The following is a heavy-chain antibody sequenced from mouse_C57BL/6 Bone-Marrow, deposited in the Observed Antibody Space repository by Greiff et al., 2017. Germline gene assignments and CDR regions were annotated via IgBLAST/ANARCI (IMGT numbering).Heavy chain of an antibody. J-gene: IGHJ4*01. CDR3: AKNRVYAMDY. Sequence: VQVVESGAELARPGASVKLSCKASGYTFTSYGISWVKQRTGQGLEWIGEIYPRSGNTYYNEKFKGKATLTADKSSSTAYMELRSLTSEDSAVYFCAKNRVYAMDYWGQGTSVTVSS. CDR1: GYTFTSYG. V-gene: IGHV1-81*01. CDR2: IYPRSGNT.